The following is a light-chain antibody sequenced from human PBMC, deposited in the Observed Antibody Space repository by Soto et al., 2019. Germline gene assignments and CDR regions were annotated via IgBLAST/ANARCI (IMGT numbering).Light chain of an antibody. CDR1: QSVSSRY. CDR3: QLYVGSPMYT. CDR2: GAS. Sequence: EILLRQSQGPLSLSPGERATLSCRPRQSVSSRYLAWYQQTPGQAPRLLIYGASSRATGIPDRFSGSGSGTYFPLTISMQPQDVAVVFCQLYVGSPMYTFGQGTKVDVK. V-gene: IGKV3-20*01. J-gene: IGKJ1*01.